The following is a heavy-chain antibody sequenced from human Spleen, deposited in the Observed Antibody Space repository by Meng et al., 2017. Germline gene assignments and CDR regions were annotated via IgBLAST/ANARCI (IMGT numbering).Heavy chain of an antibody. D-gene: IGHD2-15*01. Sequence: QLQLQESGSGLVRPSQTLSPTCAVSGGSITTGRHAWGWIRQPPGKALEWIAYIYDSGNTYSNPSLKSRVTISLDRSTNQFSLKLRSVTAADTAVYYCAREVASPPYNWFDPWGQGTLVTVSS. CDR3: AREVASPPYNWFDP. CDR1: GGSITTGRHA. J-gene: IGHJ5*02. V-gene: IGHV4-30-2*01. CDR2: IYDSGNT.